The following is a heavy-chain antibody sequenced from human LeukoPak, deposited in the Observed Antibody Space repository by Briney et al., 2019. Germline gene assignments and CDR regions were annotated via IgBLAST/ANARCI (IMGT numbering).Heavy chain of an antibody. D-gene: IGHD6-19*01. Sequence: GASVKVSCKASGGTFSSYAISWVRQAPGQGLEWMGWISTYSANATYAQNFQGRVTMTTDTSTETAYLELSSLRSDDTAVYYCALSGTRYNSAWCRIWGQGTLVTVSP. V-gene: IGHV1-18*01. CDR1: GGTFSSYA. J-gene: IGHJ4*02. CDR2: ISTYSANA. CDR3: ALSGTRYNSAWCRI.